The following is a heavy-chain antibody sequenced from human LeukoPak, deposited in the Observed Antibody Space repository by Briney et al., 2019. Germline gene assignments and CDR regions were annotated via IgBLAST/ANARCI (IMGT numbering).Heavy chain of an antibody. CDR1: GGTFSSYA. Sequence: SVKVSCKASGGTFSSYAISWVRQAPGQGLEWMGGIIPIFGTANYAQKFQGRVTITTDESTGTAYMELSSLRSEDTAVYYCARQLVGGWPPGVFDIWGQGTMVTVSS. D-gene: IGHD6-19*01. CDR3: ARQLVGGWPPGVFDI. CDR2: IIPIFGTA. J-gene: IGHJ3*02. V-gene: IGHV1-69*05.